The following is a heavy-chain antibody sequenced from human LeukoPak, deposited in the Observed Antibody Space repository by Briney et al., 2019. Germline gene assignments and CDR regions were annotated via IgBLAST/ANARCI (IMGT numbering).Heavy chain of an antibody. CDR3: ARDSWGSGYDPFDY. Sequence: ASVRVSCKASGYTFTDYYMHWVRQAPGQGLEWMGWINPNSGGTNYAQKFQGRVTMTRDTSISTAYMELSRLRSDDTAVYYCARDSWGSGYDPFDYWGQGTLVTVSS. CDR2: INPNSGGT. CDR1: GYTFTDYY. D-gene: IGHD5-12*01. V-gene: IGHV1-2*02. J-gene: IGHJ4*02.